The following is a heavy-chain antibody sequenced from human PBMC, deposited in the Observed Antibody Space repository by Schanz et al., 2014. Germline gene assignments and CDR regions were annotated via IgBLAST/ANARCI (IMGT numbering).Heavy chain of an antibody. D-gene: IGHD6-25*01. V-gene: IGHV3-23*01. J-gene: IGHJ6*02. CDR1: GFAFSSYG. CDR3: LAADYGMDV. Sequence: EVQLLESGGGLVQPGGSLRLSCLASGFAFSSYGMTWVRQIPGKGLEWVSAISASGGTTYYADSVKGRFTISRDNAKNTRYLQMNSLRPEDTAVYYCLAADYGMDVWGQGTTVTVSS. CDR2: ISASGGTT.